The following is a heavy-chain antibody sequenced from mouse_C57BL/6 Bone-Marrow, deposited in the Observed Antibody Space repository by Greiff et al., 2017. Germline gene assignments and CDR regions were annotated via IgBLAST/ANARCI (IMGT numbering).Heavy chain of an antibody. CDR3: AVRGIDYGYGDAMDY. Sequence: QVQLQQPGAELVMPGASVKLSCKASGYTFTSYWMHWVKQRPGQGLEWIGEIDPSDSYTNYNQKFKGKSTLTVDKSSSTAYMQLSSLTSEDSAVYYCAVRGIDYGYGDAMDYWGQGTSVTVSA. CDR1: GYTFTSYW. CDR2: IDPSDSYT. J-gene: IGHJ4*01. D-gene: IGHD2-2*01. V-gene: IGHV1-69*01.